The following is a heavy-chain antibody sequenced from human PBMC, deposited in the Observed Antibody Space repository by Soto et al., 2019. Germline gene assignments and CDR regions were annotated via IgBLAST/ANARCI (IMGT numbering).Heavy chain of an antibody. CDR3: ARGIIAVAGTRLYYYYGMDL. CDR1: GFTFSSYS. D-gene: IGHD6-19*01. Sequence: PGGSLRLSCAASGFTFSSYSMNWVRQAPGKGLEWVSSISSSSSYIYYADSVKGRFTISRDNAKNSLYLQMNSLRAEDTAVYYCARGIIAVAGTRLYYYYGMDLCGQGTTV. J-gene: IGHJ6*02. V-gene: IGHV3-21*01. CDR2: ISSSSSYI.